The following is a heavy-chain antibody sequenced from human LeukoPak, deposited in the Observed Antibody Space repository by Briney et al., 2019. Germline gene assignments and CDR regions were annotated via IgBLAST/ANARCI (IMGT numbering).Heavy chain of an antibody. V-gene: IGHV3-23*01. CDR1: GFTFSNYG. D-gene: IGHD3-16*02. Sequence: GGSLRLSCAASGFTFSNYGMSWGGQGPGKGLEWVSGISGSGDITDYADSVKGRFTISRDNSKNTLYVQMNSLRAEDTAVYYCAKSLVLRKSRGSWGQGTLVTVSS. CDR2: ISGSGDIT. J-gene: IGHJ5*02. CDR3: AKSLVLRKSRGS.